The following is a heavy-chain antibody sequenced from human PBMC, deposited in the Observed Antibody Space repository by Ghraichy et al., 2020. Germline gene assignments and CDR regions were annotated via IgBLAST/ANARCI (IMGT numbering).Heavy chain of an antibody. CDR3: ARCMTTVVGFDY. CDR2: IYYSGST. CDR1: GGSISSSSYY. J-gene: IGHJ4*02. D-gene: IGHD4-23*01. Sequence: SETLSLTCTVSGGSISSSSYYWGWIRQPPGKGLEWIGSIYYSGSTYYNPSLKSRVTISVDTSKNQFSLKLSSVTAADTAVYYCARCMTTVVGFDYWGQGTLVTVSS. V-gene: IGHV4-39*07.